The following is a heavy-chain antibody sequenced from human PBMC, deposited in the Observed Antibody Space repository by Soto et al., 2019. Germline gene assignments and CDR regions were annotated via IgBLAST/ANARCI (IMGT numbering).Heavy chain of an antibody. D-gene: IGHD2-21*01. V-gene: IGHV3-11*06. CDR1: GFTVSDHY. CDR3: SRGGGGGLFDL. Sequence: QVQLVESVGGLVKPGGSLRLSCASSGFTVSDHYMSWIRRSPGKGLEFLSYISPRTTYKNYADSVKGRFTISRDNAKNSLYLQLNSLRAEDTAIYYCSRGGGGGLFDLWGQGTFVTVSS. CDR2: ISPRTTYK. J-gene: IGHJ4*02.